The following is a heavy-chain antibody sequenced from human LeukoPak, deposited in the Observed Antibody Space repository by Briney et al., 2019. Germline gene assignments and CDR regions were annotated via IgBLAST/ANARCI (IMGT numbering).Heavy chain of an antibody. D-gene: IGHD2-8*01. Sequence: GGSLRLSYGPAGFTQRWYVMNGLRQAPGKGLEWVSYIVPGGATIYYPDSVKGRFTISRDDAKNSLSLQMNSLRAEDTAVYFCARGGYPTSGTGYRWYAFDNWGQGTMVTVSS. J-gene: IGHJ3*02. CDR2: IVPGGATI. V-gene: IGHV3-48*03. CDR1: GFTQRWYV. CDR3: ARGGYPTSGTGYRWYAFDN.